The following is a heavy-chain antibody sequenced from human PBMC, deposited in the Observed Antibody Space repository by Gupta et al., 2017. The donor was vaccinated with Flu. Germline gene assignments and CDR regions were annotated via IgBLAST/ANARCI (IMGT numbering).Heavy chain of an antibody. V-gene: IGHV3-33*01. CDR2: SWYDGSKK. CDR3: ARDMGCSSIECKTVAVDY. Sequence: QVQLVESGGGVVQSGRSLRLSCGASGFTFPTYGMHWVRQAPGKGLEWVAISWYDGSKKYYADSVQGRFIVSRDNSKNTLYLQMNGLRAEDTAVYFCARDMGCSSIECKTVAVDYWGQGTLVTVSS. J-gene: IGHJ4*02. CDR1: GFTFPTYG. D-gene: IGHD2-2*01.